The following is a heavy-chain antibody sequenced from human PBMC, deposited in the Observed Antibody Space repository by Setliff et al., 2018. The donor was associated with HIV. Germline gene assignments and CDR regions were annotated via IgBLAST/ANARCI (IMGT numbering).Heavy chain of an antibody. CDR3: ARRASTAEVFDY. CDR2: LRTGTGDT. Sequence: ASVKVSCKASGYTFTSYSMHWVRQAPGQRLEWMGWLRTGTGDTSYSEKFQGRVTFTSDTSANTAYMELRSLGSDDTAVYFCARRASTAEVFDYWGQGTLVTVSS. J-gene: IGHJ4*02. V-gene: IGHV1-3*04. CDR1: GYTFTSYS. D-gene: IGHD1-1*01.